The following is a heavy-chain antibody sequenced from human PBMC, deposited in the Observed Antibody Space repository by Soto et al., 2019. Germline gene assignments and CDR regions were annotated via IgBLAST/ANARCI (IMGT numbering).Heavy chain of an antibody. CDR2: INPNSGDT. CDR1: GYTFTGYY. CDR3: AKGGAIVAAGTRVYLYNAMDG. V-gene: IGHV1-2*02. J-gene: IGHJ6*02. Sequence: QVQLVQSGTEVKRPGDSVKVSCKASGYTFTGYYVHWVRQAPGQGLEWMGWINPNSGDTYLAQRFQGRVTMNRDTSKGRAYMELRGLTSDDTAEYYCAKGGAIVAAGTRVYLYNAMDGWGQGTTVTVSS. D-gene: IGHD1-26*01.